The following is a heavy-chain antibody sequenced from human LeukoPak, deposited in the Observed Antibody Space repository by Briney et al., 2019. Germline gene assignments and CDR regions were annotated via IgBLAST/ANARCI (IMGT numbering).Heavy chain of an antibody. V-gene: IGHV3-23*01. Sequence: GGSLRLSCAASGFTFSSYAMSWVRQAPGKGLEWVSAISGSGGSTYYADSVKGRFTISRDNSKNTLYLQMNSLRAEDTAVYYCAKGKYSGSYLAVDAFDIWGQGTMVTVSS. CDR1: GFTFSSYA. CDR2: ISGSGGST. J-gene: IGHJ3*02. D-gene: IGHD1-26*01. CDR3: AKGKYSGSYLAVDAFDI.